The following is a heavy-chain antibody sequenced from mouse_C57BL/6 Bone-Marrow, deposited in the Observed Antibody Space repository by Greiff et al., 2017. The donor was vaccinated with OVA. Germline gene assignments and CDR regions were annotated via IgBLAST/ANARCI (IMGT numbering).Heavy chain of an antibody. Sequence: VQLKQSGPELVKPVASVKIPCKASGYTFTDYNMDWVKQSHGKSLEWIGDINPNNGGTIYNQKFKGKATLTVDKSSSTAYMELRSLTSEDTAVYYCARESGTRAWFAYWGQGTLVTVSA. CDR3: ARESGTRAWFAY. J-gene: IGHJ3*01. V-gene: IGHV1-18*01. CDR2: INPNNGGT. D-gene: IGHD4-1*01. CDR1: GYTFTDYN.